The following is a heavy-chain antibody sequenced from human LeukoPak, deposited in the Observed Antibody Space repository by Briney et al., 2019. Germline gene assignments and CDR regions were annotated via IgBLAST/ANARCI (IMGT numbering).Heavy chain of an antibody. D-gene: IGHD3-10*01. V-gene: IGHV4-30-4*08. CDR3: AREIMVRGVIYARPHNWFDP. CDR2: INHSGST. CDR1: GGSISSGDYY. Sequence: SQTLSLTCTVSGGSISSGDYYWSWIRQPPGKGLEWIGEINHSGSTNYNPSLKRRVNISVDTSKNQFSLKLSAVTAADTAVYYCAREIMVRGVIYARPHNWFDPWGQGTLVTVSS. J-gene: IGHJ5*02.